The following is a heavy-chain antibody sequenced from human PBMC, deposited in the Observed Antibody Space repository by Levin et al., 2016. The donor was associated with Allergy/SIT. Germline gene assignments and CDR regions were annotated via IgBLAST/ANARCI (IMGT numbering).Heavy chain of an antibody. J-gene: IGHJ4*02. CDR3: ACSSTPFSSASYLHY. V-gene: IGHV1-46*02. Sequence: ASVKVSCKASADTFNTYYVHWVRQAPGQGLEWIGRINPSGSSASYAQKFQDRVTMTRDTSATTVFMDLSSLISEDTAVYHCACSSTPFSSASYLHYWGQGTLVTVSS. CDR2: INPSGSSA. CDR1: ADTFNTYY. D-gene: IGHD6-6*01.